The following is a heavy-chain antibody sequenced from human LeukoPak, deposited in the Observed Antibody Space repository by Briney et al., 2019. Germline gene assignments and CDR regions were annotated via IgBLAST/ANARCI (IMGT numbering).Heavy chain of an antibody. J-gene: IGHJ4*02. Sequence: PGGSLRLSCAASGFTFSSYGMHWVRQAPGKGLEWVAVISYDGSNKYYADSVKGRFTISRDNAKNSLYLQMNSLRAEDTALYYCAKSPSDIVATITLFDYWGQGTLVTVSS. CDR1: GFTFSSYG. V-gene: IGHV3-30*18. CDR3: AKSPSDIVATITLFDY. CDR2: ISYDGSNK. D-gene: IGHD5-12*01.